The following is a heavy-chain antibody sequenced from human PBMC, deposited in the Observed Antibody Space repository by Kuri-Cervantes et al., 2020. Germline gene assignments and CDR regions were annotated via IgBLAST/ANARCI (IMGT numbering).Heavy chain of an antibody. CDR3: AKERTRAYSSGWYYFDY. Sequence: GGSLRLSCAASGFTFSDYYMSWIRQAPGKGLEWVSGISWNSGSIGYADSVKGRFTISRDNAKNSLYLQMNSLRAEDTALYYCAKERTRAYSSGWYYFDYWGQGTLVTVSS. V-gene: IGHV3-9*01. D-gene: IGHD6-19*01. J-gene: IGHJ4*02. CDR2: ISWNSGSI. CDR1: GFTFSDYY.